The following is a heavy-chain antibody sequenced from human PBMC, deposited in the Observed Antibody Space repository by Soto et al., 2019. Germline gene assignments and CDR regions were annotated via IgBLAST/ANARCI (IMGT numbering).Heavy chain of an antibody. J-gene: IGHJ5*02. Sequence: ASETLSLTCTVSGGSISSYYWSWIRQPPGKGLEWIGYIYYSGSTNYNPSLKSRVTISVDTSKNQFSLKLSSVTAADTAVYYCARLLWSRGDWFDPWGQGTLVTV. V-gene: IGHV4-59*08. CDR1: GGSISSYY. CDR2: IYYSGST. CDR3: ARLLWSRGDWFDP. D-gene: IGHD3-10*01.